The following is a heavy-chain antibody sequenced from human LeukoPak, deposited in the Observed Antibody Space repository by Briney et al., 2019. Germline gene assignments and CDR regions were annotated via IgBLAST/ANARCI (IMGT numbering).Heavy chain of an antibody. CDR2: INHRGST. CDR1: GGFFSDYY. Sequence: QPSETLSLTCAVYGGFFSDYYWNWIRQPPGKGLEWIGEINHRGSTNYNPSLKSRVTISVDTSKNQFSLKLSSVTAADTAVYYCARDSSGWNDAFDVWGQGTMVTVSS. J-gene: IGHJ3*01. D-gene: IGHD6-19*01. CDR3: ARDSSGWNDAFDV. V-gene: IGHV4-34*01.